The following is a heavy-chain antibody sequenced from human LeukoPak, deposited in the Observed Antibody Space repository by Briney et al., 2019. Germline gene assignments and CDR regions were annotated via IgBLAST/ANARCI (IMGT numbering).Heavy chain of an antibody. CDR3: ARGSGDFWSGYRRTSRQIFDY. Sequence: SETLSLTCTVSGGSISSSSYYWGWIRQPPGKGLEWIGRTYTSGSTNYNPSLKSRVTISVDTSKNQFSLKLSSVTAADTAVYYCARGSGDFWSGYRRTSRQIFDYWGQGTLVTVSS. D-gene: IGHD3-3*01. CDR2: TYTSGST. V-gene: IGHV4-39*07. J-gene: IGHJ4*02. CDR1: GGSISSSSYY.